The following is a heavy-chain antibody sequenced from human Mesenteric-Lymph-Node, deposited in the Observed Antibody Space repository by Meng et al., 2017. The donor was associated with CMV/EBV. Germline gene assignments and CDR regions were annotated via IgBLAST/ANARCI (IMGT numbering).Heavy chain of an antibody. V-gene: IGHV5-51*01. J-gene: IGHJ6*02. D-gene: IGHD2/OR15-2a*01. CDR3: TRRNTWRGGMDV. Sequence: GGSLRLSCKASGYSFTTYWIGWVRQMPGKGLEWMGIIYPGDSDTRYSPSFQGQVTISADKSITTAYLQWSSLKASDTAIYYCTRRNTWRGGMDVWGQGTAVTVSS. CDR1: GYSFTTYW. CDR2: IYPGDSDT.